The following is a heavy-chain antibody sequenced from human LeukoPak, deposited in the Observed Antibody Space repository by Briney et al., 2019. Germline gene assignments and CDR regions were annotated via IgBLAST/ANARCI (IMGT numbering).Heavy chain of an antibody. D-gene: IGHD6-19*01. Sequence: PGGPLRLSCAASEFTFSSYWMSWVRQAPGKGLEWVANIKQDGSEKYYVDSVKGRFTISRDNAKNSLYLQMNSLRAEDTAVYYCARAWRYSSGWYDNWGQGTLVTVSS. J-gene: IGHJ5*02. CDR3: ARAWRYSSGWYDN. CDR2: IKQDGSEK. CDR1: EFTFSSYW. V-gene: IGHV3-7*05.